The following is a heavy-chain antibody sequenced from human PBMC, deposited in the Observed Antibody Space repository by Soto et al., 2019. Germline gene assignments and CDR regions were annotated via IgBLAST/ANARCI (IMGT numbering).Heavy chain of an antibody. D-gene: IGHD6-13*01. CDR2: IWYDGSNK. Sequence: GGSLRLSCAASGFTFSSYGMHWVRQAPGKGLEWVAVIWYDGSNKYYADSVKGRFTISRDNSKNTLYLQMNSLRAEDTAVYYCARDPLSPGIAAAGTAPDYWGQGTLVTVSS. J-gene: IGHJ4*02. CDR1: GFTFSSYG. V-gene: IGHV3-33*01. CDR3: ARDPLSPGIAAAGTAPDY.